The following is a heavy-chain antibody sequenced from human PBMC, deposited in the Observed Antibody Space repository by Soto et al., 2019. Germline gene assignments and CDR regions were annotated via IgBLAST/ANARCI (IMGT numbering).Heavy chain of an antibody. V-gene: IGHV1-18*01. CDR2: ISAYNGNT. D-gene: IGHD2-15*01. Sequence: QVQLVQSGAEVKKPGASVKVSCKASGYTFTSYGISWVRQAPGQGLEWMGWISAYNGNTNYAQKLQGRVTMTTDTSTSTDYMELECLRSDDTAVYYCARPGYCSGGSCYQLFDFWGQGTLVTVSS. CDR1: GYTFTSYG. J-gene: IGHJ4*02. CDR3: ARPGYCSGGSCYQLFDF.